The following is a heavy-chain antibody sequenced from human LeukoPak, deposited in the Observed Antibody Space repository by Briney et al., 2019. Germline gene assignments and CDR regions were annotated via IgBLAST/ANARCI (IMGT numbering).Heavy chain of an antibody. V-gene: IGHV4-59*01. J-gene: IGHJ3*02. CDR1: GGSISTYY. CDR2: VFYSGRT. D-gene: IGHD1-20*01. Sequence: SETLPLTCTVSGGSISTYYWSWIRQPPGKGLEWIAYVFYSGRTSYNPSLKSRVTISVDTSKNQFSLKLSSVAAADTAVYYCARLGNWFDAFDIWGQGTMVTVSS. CDR3: ARLGNWFDAFDI.